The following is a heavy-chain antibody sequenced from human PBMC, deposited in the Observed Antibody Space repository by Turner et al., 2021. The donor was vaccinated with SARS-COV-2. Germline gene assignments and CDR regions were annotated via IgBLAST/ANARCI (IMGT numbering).Heavy chain of an antibody. CDR1: GGSVTNSFYF. D-gene: IGHD2-21*02. J-gene: IGHJ2*01. Sequence: QLQLEESGPGLVKASETLSLTCGVSGGSVTNSFYFWGWVRQAPGRGLEWIASMSYSEMTYHNPSLRSRVSISKDTSKNQFSLRLTSLTAADTAIYYCATKPHCGSDCYSKYFDLWGRGTPVTVAS. CDR3: ATKPHCGSDCYSKYFDL. CDR2: MSYSEMT. V-gene: IGHV4-39*01.